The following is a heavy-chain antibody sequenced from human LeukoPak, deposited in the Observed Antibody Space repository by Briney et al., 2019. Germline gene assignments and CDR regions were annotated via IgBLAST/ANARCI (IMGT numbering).Heavy chain of an antibody. CDR2: INHSGST. V-gene: IGHV4-34*01. CDR3: ARGEPLGYCSGGSCYPRAEYFQH. CDR1: GGSFSGYY. J-gene: IGHJ1*01. D-gene: IGHD2-15*01. Sequence: PSETLSLTCAVYGGSFSGYYWSWIRQPPGKGLEWIEEINHSGSTNYNPSLKSRVTISVDTSKSQFSLKLSSVTAADTAVYCCARGEPLGYCSGGSCYPRAEYFQHWGQGTLATVSS.